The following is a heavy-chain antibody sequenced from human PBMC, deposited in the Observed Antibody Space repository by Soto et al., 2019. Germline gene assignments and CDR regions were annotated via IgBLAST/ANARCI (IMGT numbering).Heavy chain of an antibody. CDR2: IFDSGST. Sequence: QVQLQESGPGLVKPSQTLSLTCTVSGGSISGGVYYWSWIRQPPGKGLEWIGYIFDSGSTYYNPSLKSPVTISVDTSKNQFSLRLSSVTAADTAVYYCAREIIPLTTDWYFDLWGRGTLVTVSS. CDR1: GGSISGGVYY. CDR3: AREIIPLTTDWYFDL. J-gene: IGHJ2*01. D-gene: IGHD4-17*01. V-gene: IGHV4-30-4*01.